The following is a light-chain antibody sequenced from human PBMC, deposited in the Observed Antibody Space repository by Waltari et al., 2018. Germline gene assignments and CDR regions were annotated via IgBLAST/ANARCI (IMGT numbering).Light chain of an antibody. CDR2: DVN. CDR3: SSFTRTNSWV. CDR1: SSDVGGYNY. V-gene: IGLV2-14*03. Sequence: HSALAQPASVSGSPGQSITISCTGTSSDVGGYNYVSWYQQHPGKAPRLMIYDVNNRHSGVSSRFSGSKAGNTASLTISGLQAEDEADYYCSSFTRTNSWVFGGGTKLTVL. J-gene: IGLJ3*02.